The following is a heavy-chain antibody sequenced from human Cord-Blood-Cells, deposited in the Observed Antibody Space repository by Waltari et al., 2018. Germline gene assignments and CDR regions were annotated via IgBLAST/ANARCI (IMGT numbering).Heavy chain of an antibody. CDR3: ARISSWWDFDY. CDR1: GFTFSSYE. Sequence: EVQLVESGGGLVQPGGSLRLSCAASGFTFSSYEMNWVRQAPGKGLEWVSYISSSGSTIYYADSEKGRLTISRANAKNSLYLQMNSLRAEDTAVYYCARISSWWDFDYWGQGTLVTVSS. J-gene: IGHJ4*02. CDR2: ISSSGSTI. D-gene: IGHD6-13*01. V-gene: IGHV3-48*03.